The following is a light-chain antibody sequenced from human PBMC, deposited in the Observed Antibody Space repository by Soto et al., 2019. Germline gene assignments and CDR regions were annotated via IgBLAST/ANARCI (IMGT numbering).Light chain of an antibody. CDR3: LQHSGYPLT. CDR2: AAS. J-gene: IGKJ1*01. Sequence: DLQMTQSPSAMYASVGERVTITCRASQAISNYLAWFQQKPGKAPKRLISAASTLQSGVPSRFSGSGSGTDFTLTIFSLQPEDFATYYCLQHSGYPLTFGQGTKVEIK. CDR1: QAISNY. V-gene: IGKV1-17*03.